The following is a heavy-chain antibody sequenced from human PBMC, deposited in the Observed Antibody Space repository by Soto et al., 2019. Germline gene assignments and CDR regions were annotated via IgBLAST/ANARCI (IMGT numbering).Heavy chain of an antibody. Sequence: QVQLQESGPGLVKPSQTLSLTCTVSGGSISSGGYYWSWIRHHPGKGLEWIGYIYYSGSTYYNPSLKSRVTISVDTSKNQFTMKLSSVTAADTAVYDCARETGEVEPNWFDPWGQGTLVTVSS. CDR2: IYYSGST. CDR1: GGSISSGGYY. J-gene: IGHJ5*02. V-gene: IGHV4-31*03. CDR3: ARETGEVEPNWFDP. D-gene: IGHD1-26*01.